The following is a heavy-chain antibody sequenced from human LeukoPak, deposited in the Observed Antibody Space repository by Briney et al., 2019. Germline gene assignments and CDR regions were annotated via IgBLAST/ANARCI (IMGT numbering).Heavy chain of an antibody. D-gene: IGHD2-21*01. CDR1: GYTFTSYD. CDR2: INPKTGDT. V-gene: IGHV1-2*02. Sequence: ASVKVSCKASGYTFTSYDINWVRQAPGQGLEWMGWINPKTGDTNYAQRFQGRVTLTRDTSISTVYMEVSRLTSDDTAIFYCAVAPGDYWGQGTLVIVSS. CDR3: AVAPGDY. J-gene: IGHJ4*02.